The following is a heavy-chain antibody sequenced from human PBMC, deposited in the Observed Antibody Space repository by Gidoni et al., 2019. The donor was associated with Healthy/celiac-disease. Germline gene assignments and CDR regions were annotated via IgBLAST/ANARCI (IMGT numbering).Heavy chain of an antibody. J-gene: IGHJ4*02. CDR3: ARGGGYSYGPSDY. CDR1: GGTFSSYA. Sequence: QVQRVQSGAEVKKPGSSVKGSCKASGGTFSSYAISRVRQAPVQGLEWMGGYIPIFGTANYAPKFPGRFTITADESTSTAYMELSSLRSEDTAVYYCARGGGYSYGPSDYWGQGTLVTVSS. CDR2: YIPIFGTA. V-gene: IGHV1-69*01. D-gene: IGHD5-18*01.